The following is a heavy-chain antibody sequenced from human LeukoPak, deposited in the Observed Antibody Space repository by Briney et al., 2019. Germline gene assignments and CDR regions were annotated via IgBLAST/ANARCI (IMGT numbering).Heavy chain of an antibody. CDR3: AKANCGSEFFYIMDV. J-gene: IGHJ6*02. CDR1: GFTSSTFA. V-gene: IGHV3-23*01. Sequence: GGSLRLSCAASGFTSSTFAMNWVRQAPGKGLECVSSISGSTGRTYYADSVKGRFTISRDDSKNTVYLEMNSLRAEDTALYFCAKANCGSEFFYIMDVWGQGKMVTVS. CDR2: ISGSTGRT. D-gene: IGHD6-25*01.